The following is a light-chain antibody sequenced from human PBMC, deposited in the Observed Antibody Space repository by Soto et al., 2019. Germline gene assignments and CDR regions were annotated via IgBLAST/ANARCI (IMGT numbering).Light chain of an antibody. CDR2: KAS. CDR1: QSISSW. V-gene: IGKV1-5*03. J-gene: IGKJ1*01. CDR3: QQYSSYFWT. Sequence: IQMTQSPSILSASVGDRVTITCRASQSISSWLAWYQQKPGKAPNLLIHKASHLESGVPSRFSGSGSGTEFTLTIGSLQPDDVATYYCQQYSSYFWTFGQGTKVDIK.